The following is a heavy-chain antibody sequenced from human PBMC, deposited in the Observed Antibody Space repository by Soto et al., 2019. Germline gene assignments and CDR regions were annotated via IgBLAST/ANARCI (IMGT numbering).Heavy chain of an antibody. CDR1: GFTVSSNY. CDR3: ARDPPYYYLRLVV. V-gene: IGHV3-66*01. CDR2: IYSGGST. D-gene: IGHD3-10*01. J-gene: IGHJ6*02. Sequence: EVQLVESGGGLVQPGGSLRLSCAASGFTVSSNYRSWVRQAPGKGLEWVSLIYSGGSTYYADSVKGRFTISRDNSKNTLYLQMNSLRAEDTAVYYCARDPPYYYLRLVVWGQGTTVTVSS.